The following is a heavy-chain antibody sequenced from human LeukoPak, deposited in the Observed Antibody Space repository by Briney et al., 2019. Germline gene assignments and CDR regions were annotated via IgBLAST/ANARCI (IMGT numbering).Heavy chain of an antibody. CDR3: ARYLGYCTNGVCYKGRRFDP. V-gene: IGHV4-34*01. Sequence: PETLSLTCAVYGGSFSGYYWSWIRQPPGKGLEWIGEINHSGSTNYNPSLKSRVTISVDTSKNQFSLKLSSVTAADTAVYYCARYLGYCTNGVCYKGRRFDPWGQGTLVTVSS. CDR2: INHSGST. J-gene: IGHJ5*02. CDR1: GGSFSGYY. D-gene: IGHD2-8*01.